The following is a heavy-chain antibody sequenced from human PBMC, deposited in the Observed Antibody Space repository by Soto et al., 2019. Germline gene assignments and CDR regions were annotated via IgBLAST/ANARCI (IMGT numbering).Heavy chain of an antibody. Sequence: EVQLVESGGGLVQFGGSLRLSCAASGFTFSSYWMHWVRQVPGKGLVWVSRIKGDGTNTGYADSVKGRFTISRDNVKNTLYLKMNSVRAEDTAVYYCARGLSGYYGFDYWGQGTLVTVSS. V-gene: IGHV3-74*01. CDR2: IKGDGTNT. CDR1: GFTFSSYW. J-gene: IGHJ4*02. D-gene: IGHD5-12*01. CDR3: ARGLSGYYGFDY.